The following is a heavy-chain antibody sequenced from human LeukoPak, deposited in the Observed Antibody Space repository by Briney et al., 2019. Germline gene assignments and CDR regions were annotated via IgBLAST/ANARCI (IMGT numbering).Heavy chain of an antibody. CDR2: IKQDGSEK. CDR1: GFTFSSYW. D-gene: IGHD3-10*01. J-gene: IGHJ3*02. Sequence: GGSLRLSCAASGFTFSSYWMSWVRQAPGKGLEWVANIKQDGSEKYYVDSVKGRFTISRDNAKNSLYLQMNSLRAEDTAVYYCARVSWSNRDAFDIWGQGTMVTVSS. CDR3: ARVSWSNRDAFDI. V-gene: IGHV3-7*01.